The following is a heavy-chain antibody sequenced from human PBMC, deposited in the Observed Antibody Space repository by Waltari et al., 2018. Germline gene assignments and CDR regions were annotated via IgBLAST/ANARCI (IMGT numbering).Heavy chain of an antibody. D-gene: IGHD3-22*01. CDR1: GGSFIGYY. Sequence: QVQLLQWGAGLLEPSETLSLPCAVYGGSFIGYYWIWILHPPSEGLEWIVEINHSGSTNYNPSLKSRVTISVDTSKNQFSLKLSSVTAADTAVYYCASEVGYDSSGNYLAYFDYWGQGTLVTVSS. J-gene: IGHJ4*02. CDR2: INHSGST. V-gene: IGHV4-34*01. CDR3: ASEVGYDSSGNYLAYFDY.